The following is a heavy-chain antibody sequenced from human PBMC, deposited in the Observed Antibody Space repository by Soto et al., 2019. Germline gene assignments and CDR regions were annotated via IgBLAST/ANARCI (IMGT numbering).Heavy chain of an antibody. CDR2: ISAYNGNT. Sequence: GPVKVSCKASGYSFTGYYLHWVRQAPGQGLEWVGWISAYNGNTNYAQKLQGRVTMTTDTSTSTAYMELRSLRSDDTAVYYCAREEALYYYGMDVWGQGTTVTVSS. CDR1: GYSFTGYY. J-gene: IGHJ6*02. CDR3: AREEALYYYGMDV. V-gene: IGHV1-18*04.